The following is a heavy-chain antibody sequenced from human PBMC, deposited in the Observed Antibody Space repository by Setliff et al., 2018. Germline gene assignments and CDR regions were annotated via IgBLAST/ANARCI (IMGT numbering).Heavy chain of an antibody. J-gene: IGHJ4*02. Sequence: PGGSLRLSCAASGFTFGSYGMYWVRQAPGKGLEWVALIWYDGSNKNYADSVKGRFTISRDNAKNSLYLQMNSLRADDTAVYYCARDPVRGDGCNYDQWGQGTLVTVSS. CDR3: ARDPVRGDGCNYDQ. CDR2: IWYDGSNK. CDR1: GFTFGSYG. V-gene: IGHV3-33*01. D-gene: IGHD5-12*01.